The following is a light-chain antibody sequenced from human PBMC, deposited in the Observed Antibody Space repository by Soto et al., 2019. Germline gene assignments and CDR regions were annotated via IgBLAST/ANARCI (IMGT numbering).Light chain of an antibody. CDR1: SSDVGGYNY. CDR2: EVS. CDR3: NSYAGTNNLV. V-gene: IGLV2-8*01. Sequence: QSVLTQPPSASGSPGQSVTISCTGTSSDVGGYNYVSWYQQHPGKAPKLMIYEVSERPSGVPDRFSGSKSGNTASLTVSGLQAEDEADYYCNSYAGTNNLVFGGGTKVTVL. J-gene: IGLJ2*01.